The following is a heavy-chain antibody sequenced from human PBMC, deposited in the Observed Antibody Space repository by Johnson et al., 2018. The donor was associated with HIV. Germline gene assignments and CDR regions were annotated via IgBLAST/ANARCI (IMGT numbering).Heavy chain of an antibody. V-gene: IGHV3-7*05. Sequence: EVQLVESGGGLVQHGGSLRLSCAVSGFTFGSNWMSWVRQAPGKGLEWVANINHDRSENYYVDSVKGRFSISRDNAKNSLYLQMNNLRVEDTAVYYCAKDKAGGLAFDIWGQGTMVTVSS. D-gene: IGHD1-26*01. CDR3: AKDKAGGLAFDI. CDR2: INHDRSEN. J-gene: IGHJ3*02. CDR1: GFTFGSNW.